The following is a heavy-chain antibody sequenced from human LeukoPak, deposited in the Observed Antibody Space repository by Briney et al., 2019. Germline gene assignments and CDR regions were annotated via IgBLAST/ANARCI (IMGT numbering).Heavy chain of an antibody. D-gene: IGHD6-19*01. J-gene: IGHJ4*02. V-gene: IGHV3-72*01. CDR1: GFAFSEQY. CDR3: ARVGYHTSSGSLDY. CDR2: TRNKANYYIT. Sequence: GGSLRLSCAASGFAFSEQYMDWVRQAPGKGLEWVGRTRNKANYYITEYAASVKGRFTISRDDSKNSLYLQMDSLKTEDTAVYYCARVGYHTSSGSLDYWGQGTLVTVSS.